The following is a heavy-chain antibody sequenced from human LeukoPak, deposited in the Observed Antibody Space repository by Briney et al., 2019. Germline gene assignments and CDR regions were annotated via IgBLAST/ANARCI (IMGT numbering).Heavy chain of an antibody. J-gene: IGHJ4*02. V-gene: IGHV3-30-3*01. D-gene: IGHD1-14*01. CDR3: AKGPGNWIANFDY. Sequence: GSLRLSCAASGFTFSSYAMHWVRQAPGKGLEWVAVISYDGSNKYYADSVKGRFTISRDNAKNTLYLQMNSLRAEDTAVYYCAKGPGNWIANFDYWGQGTLVTVSS. CDR2: ISYDGSNK. CDR1: GFTFSSYA.